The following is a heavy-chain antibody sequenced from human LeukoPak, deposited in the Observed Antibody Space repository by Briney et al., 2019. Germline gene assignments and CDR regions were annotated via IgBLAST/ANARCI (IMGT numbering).Heavy chain of an antibody. CDR1: GYTFTGYY. J-gene: IGHJ5*02. Sequence: ASVKVSCKASGYTFTGYYMHWVRQAPGQGLEWMGWISAYNGNTNYAQKLQGRVTMTTDTSTSTAYMELRSLRSDDTAVYYCARDHNNWFDPWGQGTLVTVSS. CDR2: ISAYNGNT. CDR3: ARDHNNWFDP. V-gene: IGHV1-18*04.